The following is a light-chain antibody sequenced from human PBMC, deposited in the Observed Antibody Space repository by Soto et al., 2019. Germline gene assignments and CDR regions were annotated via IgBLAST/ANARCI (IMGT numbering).Light chain of an antibody. CDR1: QSVSSSY. V-gene: IGKV3-20*01. Sequence: EIVLTQSPGTLSLSPGERATLSCRASQSVSSSYLAWYQQKPGQAPMLLIYGASSRATGIPDRFSGSGSGTDFTLTIIRLEPEDFAVYYCQQYVSSPLTFGEGTKVEIK. CDR2: GAS. J-gene: IGKJ4*01. CDR3: QQYVSSPLT.